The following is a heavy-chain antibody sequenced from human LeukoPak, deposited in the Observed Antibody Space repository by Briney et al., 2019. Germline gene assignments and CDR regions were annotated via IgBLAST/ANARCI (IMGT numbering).Heavy chain of an antibody. CDR3: ARVRHTGYYFDY. Sequence: GGSLRLSCAASGFTFSDHYMDWVRQAPGKGLEWVGRTRNKANSYTTEYAASVKGRFTISRDDSKNSLYLQMNSLKTEDTAVYYCARVRHTGYYFDYWGQGTLVTVSS. J-gene: IGHJ4*02. V-gene: IGHV3-72*01. CDR2: TRNKANSYTT. D-gene: IGHD3-9*01. CDR1: GFTFSDHY.